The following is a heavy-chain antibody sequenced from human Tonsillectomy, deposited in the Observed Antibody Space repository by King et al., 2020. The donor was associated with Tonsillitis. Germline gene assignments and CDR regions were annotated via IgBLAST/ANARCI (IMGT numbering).Heavy chain of an antibody. CDR1: GYTFSDHY. Sequence: QLVQSGPEVKKPGASVMVSCEASGYTFSDHYIHWVRRAHGRGLEWIGWISPNSGLTHYSQSFQGRVTLTRDTSITTVYMEMSRLGTDDTGIFYCARDRETTETTPGHVFDFWGQGTLLAVSS. V-gene: IGHV1-2*02. CDR3: ARDRETTETTPGHVFDF. D-gene: IGHD1-1*01. J-gene: IGHJ3*01. CDR2: ISPNSGLT.